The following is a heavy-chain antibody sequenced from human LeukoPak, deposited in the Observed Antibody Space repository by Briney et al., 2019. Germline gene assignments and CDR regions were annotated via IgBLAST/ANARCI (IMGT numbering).Heavy chain of an antibody. Sequence: ASVTVSCKASGYTFTAHYIHWMRQPPGRGLEWVGWINPNTGGTEFAQNVQGRVTMTRDTSIKTAYMELNRLTSDDTAVFYCAREAADSSVCDFWGQGSLVTVSS. CDR3: AREAADSSVCDF. V-gene: IGHV1-2*02. CDR2: INPNTGGT. CDR1: GYTFTAHY. J-gene: IGHJ4*02. D-gene: IGHD2-8*01.